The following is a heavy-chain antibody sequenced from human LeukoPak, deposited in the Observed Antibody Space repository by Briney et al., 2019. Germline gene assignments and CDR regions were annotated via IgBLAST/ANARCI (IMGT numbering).Heavy chain of an antibody. V-gene: IGHV4-61*02. CDR2: IYTSGST. CDR3: ARGGIAAAGGAFDI. D-gene: IGHD6-13*01. Sequence: SGTLSLTCAVSGGSISSGSYYWSWIRQPAGKGLEWIGRIYTSGSTNYNPSLKSRVTISVDTSKNQFSLKLSSVTAADTAVYYCARGGIAAAGGAFDIWGQGTMVTVSS. CDR1: GGSISSGSYY. J-gene: IGHJ3*02.